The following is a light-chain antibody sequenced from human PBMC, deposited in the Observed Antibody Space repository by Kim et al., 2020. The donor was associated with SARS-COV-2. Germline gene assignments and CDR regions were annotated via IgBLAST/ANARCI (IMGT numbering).Light chain of an antibody. CDR3: QVWDSSSDHPV. CDR1: NIGSKS. V-gene: IGLV3-21*04. J-gene: IGLJ3*02. Sequence: PGKTARITCGGNNIGSKSVHWYQQKPGQAPVLVIYYDSDRPSGIPERFSGSNSGNTATLTISRVEAGDEDDYYCQVWDSSSDHPVFGGGTQLTVL. CDR2: YDS.